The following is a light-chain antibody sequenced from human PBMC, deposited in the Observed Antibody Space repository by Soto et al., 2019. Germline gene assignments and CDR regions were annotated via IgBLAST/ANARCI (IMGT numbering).Light chain of an antibody. CDR3: AAWDVSLNGVV. CDR2: SNN. CDR1: SSDIGSNT. Sequence: QSVLTQPPSASGTPGQRVTISCSGSSSDIGSNTVHWYQQVPGTTPKLLIYSNNQRPSGVPDRFSGSKSGTSASLAISGLQSEVEADYYCAAWDVSLNGVVFGGGTKLTVL. J-gene: IGLJ2*01. V-gene: IGLV1-44*01.